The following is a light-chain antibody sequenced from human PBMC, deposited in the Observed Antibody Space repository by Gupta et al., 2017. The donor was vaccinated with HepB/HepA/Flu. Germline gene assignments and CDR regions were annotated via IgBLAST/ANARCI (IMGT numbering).Light chain of an antibody. CDR2: AAS. CDR3: QQSDSTPLT. Sequence: DIQMTQSPSSLSASVGDRVTITCRASQSISSYLNWYQQKPGKAPKLLIYAASSLQSGVPSRFSGSGPGTDFTLTISRLQPEDFATYYCQQSDSTPLTFGHGTKVDIK. V-gene: IGKV1-39*01. CDR1: QSISSY. J-gene: IGKJ3*01.